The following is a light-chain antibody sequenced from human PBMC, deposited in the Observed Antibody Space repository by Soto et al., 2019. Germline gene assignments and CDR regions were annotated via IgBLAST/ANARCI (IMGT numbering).Light chain of an antibody. V-gene: IGLV2-14*01. J-gene: IGLJ1*01. CDR2: EVS. CDR3: CSYTDSRTHI. Sequence: QSVLAQPASVSGSPGQSITISCTGTSSDVGGYNYVSWYQQHPGKAPKLIISEVSYRPSGISNRFSASKSGDTASLTISGLQADDEADYYCCSYTDSRTHIFGRGTKVTVL. CDR1: SSDVGGYNY.